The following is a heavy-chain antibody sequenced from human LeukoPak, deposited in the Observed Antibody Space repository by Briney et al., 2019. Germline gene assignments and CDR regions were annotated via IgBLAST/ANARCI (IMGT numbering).Heavy chain of an antibody. D-gene: IGHD4-17*01. Sequence: PGRSLRLSCTASGLTFGYYAMSWVRQAPGKGLEWVGFIRSKAYGGTTEYAASVKGRFTISRDDSKSIAYLQMNSLKTEDTAVYYCTRVNGTVTGVWFDPWGQGTLVTVSS. V-gene: IGHV3-49*04. CDR3: TRVNGTVTGVWFDP. CDR1: GLTFGYYA. J-gene: IGHJ5*02. CDR2: IRSKAYGGTT.